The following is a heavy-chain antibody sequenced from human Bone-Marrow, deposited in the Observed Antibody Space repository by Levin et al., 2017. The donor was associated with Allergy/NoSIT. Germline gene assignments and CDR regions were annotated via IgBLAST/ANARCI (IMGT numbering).Heavy chain of an antibody. D-gene: IGHD5-12*01. J-gene: IGHJ6*03. V-gene: IGHV3-74*01. CDR3: ARDRLVATPYYYMDV. Sequence: GGSLRLSCAASGFTFSSYWMHWVRQAPGKGLVWVSRINSDGSSTSYADSVKGRFTISRDNAKNTLYLQMNSMRAEDTAVYYCARDRLVATPYYYMDVWGKGTTVTVSS. CDR2: INSDGSST. CDR1: GFTFSSYW.